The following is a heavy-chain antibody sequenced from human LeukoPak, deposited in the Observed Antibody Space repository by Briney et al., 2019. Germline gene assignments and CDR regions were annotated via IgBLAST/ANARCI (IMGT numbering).Heavy chain of an antibody. CDR2: INPNSGVT. CDR1: GYTFTGYY. V-gene: IGHV1-2*02. Sequence: ASVKVSCKASGYTFTGYYMHWVRQAPGQGLEWMGWINPNSGVTNYAQRFQGRVTMTRDTSISTAYMELSRLRSDDTAVYYCARVAVAQYYFDYWGQGTLVTVSS. J-gene: IGHJ4*02. D-gene: IGHD4-23*01. CDR3: ARVAVAQYYFDY.